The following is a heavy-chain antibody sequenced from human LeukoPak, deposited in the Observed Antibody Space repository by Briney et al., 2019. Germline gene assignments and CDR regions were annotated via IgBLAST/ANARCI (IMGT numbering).Heavy chain of an antibody. Sequence: GGSLRLSCAASGFTFNNAWMTWVRLAPGKGLEWVGLIKNTVHGGTTESAAPVKGRFTISRDDSKNTLYLQMNNLTIEDTAVYYCTTMDNYYENSHFDYWGQGTLVTVSS. D-gene: IGHD3-22*01. CDR2: IKNTVHGGTT. CDR3: TTMDNYYENSHFDY. V-gene: IGHV3-15*01. CDR1: GFTFNNAW. J-gene: IGHJ4*02.